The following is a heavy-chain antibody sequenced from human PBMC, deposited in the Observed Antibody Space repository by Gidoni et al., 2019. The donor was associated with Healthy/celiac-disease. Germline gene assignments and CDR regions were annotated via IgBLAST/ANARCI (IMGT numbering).Heavy chain of an antibody. CDR2: IIPIFGTA. J-gene: IGHJ4*02. CDR1: GGPFSSYP. V-gene: IGHV1-69*06. CDR3: AGDQQQLGGDYYFDY. D-gene: IGHD6-13*01. Sequence: QVQLVQSGDQVKKPGSSVKVSCKASGGPFSSYPSSWVRQATGQGLEWLGGIIPIFGTANYAQKFQGRVTITADKSTSTAYMELSSLRSEDTAVYYCAGDQQQLGGDYYFDYWGQGTLVTVSS.